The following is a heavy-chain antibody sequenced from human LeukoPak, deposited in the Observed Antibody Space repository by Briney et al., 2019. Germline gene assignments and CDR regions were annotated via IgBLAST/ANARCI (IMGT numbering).Heavy chain of an antibody. V-gene: IGHV1-18*01. J-gene: IGHJ5*02. CDR1: GYTFTTYG. CDR2: ISAYSGDT. Sequence: ASVRISCKASGYTFTTYGITWVRHAPGQGLEWMGWISAYSGDTSYAQNLQDRVTMATDTSTSTAYMELRSLISDDTAVYYCARALRIAADWFDPWGQGTLVTVSS. D-gene: IGHD6-13*01. CDR3: ARALRIAADWFDP.